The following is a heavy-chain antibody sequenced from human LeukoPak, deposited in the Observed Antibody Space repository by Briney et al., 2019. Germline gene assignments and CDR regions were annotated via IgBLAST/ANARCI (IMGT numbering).Heavy chain of an antibody. CDR2: INQDGSER. CDR3: ARQPNYGDYVDS. CDR1: GFTFSSFW. Sequence: GGSLRLSCEASGFTFSSFWMSWVRQAPGKGLEWVANINQDGSERHYVDSVKGRFTISRDNSKNSLYLQMNSLRAEDTAVFYCARQPNYGDYVDSWGQGTLVTVSS. D-gene: IGHD4-17*01. J-gene: IGHJ4*02. V-gene: IGHV3-7*05.